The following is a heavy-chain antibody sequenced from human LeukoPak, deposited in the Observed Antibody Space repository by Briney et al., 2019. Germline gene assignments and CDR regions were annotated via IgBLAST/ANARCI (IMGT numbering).Heavy chain of an antibody. Sequence: SETLSLTCTVSGVSISSSNSYWGWIRQPPGKGLEWIGSIYYSGSTYYNPSLKSRVTISVDTSKNQFSLKLSSVTAADTAVYYCARFSSIAAAFDYWGLGTLVTVSS. CDR3: ARFSSIAAAFDY. CDR1: GVSISSSNSY. D-gene: IGHD6-13*01. CDR2: IYYSGST. V-gene: IGHV4-39*07. J-gene: IGHJ4*02.